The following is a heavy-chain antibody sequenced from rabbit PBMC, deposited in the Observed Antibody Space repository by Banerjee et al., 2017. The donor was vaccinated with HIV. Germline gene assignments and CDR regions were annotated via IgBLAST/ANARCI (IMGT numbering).Heavy chain of an antibody. CDR3: ARGVTMTMVTFNL. Sequence: QEQLEESGGDLVKPEGSLTLTCKASGFDFSSNVMCWVRQAPGKGLEWIGCIDAGSSGSTNYASWAKGRFTISKTSSTTVALQMTSLTAADTATYFCARGVTMTMVTFNLWGPGTLVTVS. D-gene: IGHD2-1*01. CDR2: IDAGSSGST. V-gene: IGHV1S45*01. J-gene: IGHJ4*01. CDR1: GFDFSSNV.